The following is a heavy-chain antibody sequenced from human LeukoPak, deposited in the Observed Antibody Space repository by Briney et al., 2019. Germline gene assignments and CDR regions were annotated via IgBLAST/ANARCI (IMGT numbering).Heavy chain of an antibody. D-gene: IGHD2-2*01. CDR3: ARALVVVPAAMIGY. V-gene: IGHV1-8*01. J-gene: IGHJ4*02. CDR1: GYTFTSYD. CDR2: MNPNSGNT. Sequence: ASVKVSCKASGYTFTSYDINWVRQATGQGLEWMGWMNPNSGNTGYAQKFQGRVTMTRNTSISTAYMELGSLRSEDTAVYYCARALVVVPAAMIGYWGQGTLVTVSS.